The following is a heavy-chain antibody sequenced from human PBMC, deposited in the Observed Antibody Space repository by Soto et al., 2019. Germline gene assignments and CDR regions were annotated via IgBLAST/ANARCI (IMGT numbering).Heavy chain of an antibody. CDR1: GYTFSNSG. V-gene: IGHV1-18*01. J-gene: IGHJ6*02. CDR2: INSDNGNT. D-gene: IGHD3-3*01. CDR3: ARDQGITTXGVYSMYYNGMDV. Sequence: ASVKVSCKASGYTFSNSGISCVRQAPGQGLEWLGWINSDNGNTNYAQHLQGRVTLTTDTSTSTAYMDLRSLRSDDTAVYYCARDQGITTXGVYSMYYNGMDVWG.